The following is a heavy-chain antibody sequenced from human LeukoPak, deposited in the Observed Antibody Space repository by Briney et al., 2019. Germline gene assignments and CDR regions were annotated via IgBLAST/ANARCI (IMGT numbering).Heavy chain of an antibody. CDR1: GLTVGSSY. D-gene: IGHD2-21*02. CDR2: LQSGGST. J-gene: IGHJ4*02. Sequence: GGSLRLSCAASGLTVGSSYMSWVRQAPGKGLEWVSLLQSGGSTSYADSVKGRFTISRDSSKNTLYLQMNSLRDEDTAVYSCARAGVDCGGDCYMTFWEPYFDDWGQGTLVTVSS. CDR3: ARAGVDCGGDCYMTFWEPYFDD. V-gene: IGHV3-53*01.